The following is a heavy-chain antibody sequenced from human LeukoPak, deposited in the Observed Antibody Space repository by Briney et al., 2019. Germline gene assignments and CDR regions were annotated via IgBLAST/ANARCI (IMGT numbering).Heavy chain of an antibody. V-gene: IGHV1-2*02. CDR3: ARDSGYYYGSGSYYLLDY. D-gene: IGHD3-10*01. Sequence: ASVKVSCKASGYTFTSYDINWVRQATGQGLEWMGWINPNSGGTNYAQKFQGRVTMTRDTSISTAYMELSRLRSDDTAVYYCARDSGYYYGSGSYYLLDYWGQGTLVTVSS. CDR1: GYTFTSYD. CDR2: INPNSGGT. J-gene: IGHJ4*02.